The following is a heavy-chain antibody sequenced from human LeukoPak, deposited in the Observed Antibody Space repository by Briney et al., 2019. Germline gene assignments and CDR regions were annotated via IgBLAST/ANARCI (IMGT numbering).Heavy chain of an antibody. J-gene: IGHJ4*02. CDR1: GYNFPRYW. CDR3: ARLTSQRLWFVVY. CDR2: IYPFDSET. V-gene: IGHV5-51*01. Sequence: GQSLTCSCPLSGYNFPRYWVGRASEMPGKGLALVGVIYPFDSETIYSPSFQGHVTISADKSVNTGHLQWRSLEASDTATYYCARLTSQRLWFVVYWGQGARVTVS. D-gene: IGHD2-21*01.